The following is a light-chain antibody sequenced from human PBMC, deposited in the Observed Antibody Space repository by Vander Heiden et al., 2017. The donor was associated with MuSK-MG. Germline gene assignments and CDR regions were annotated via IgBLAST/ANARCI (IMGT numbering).Light chain of an antibody. CDR3: QAWDSSTSVV. CDR2: HDS. Sequence: SYELTQTPSVSVSPGQTPSTTCAGDQLGDKYACCHQQQPGQSPVLVIYHDSKRPSRIPGRFSGSNSGNTATLTISGTQAMDEADYYCQAWDSSTSVVFGGGTKLTVL. V-gene: IGLV3-1*01. J-gene: IGLJ2*01. CDR1: QLGDKY.